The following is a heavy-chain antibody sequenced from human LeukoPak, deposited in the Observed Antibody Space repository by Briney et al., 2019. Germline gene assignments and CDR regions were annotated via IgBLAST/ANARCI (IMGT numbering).Heavy chain of an antibody. CDR3: ARGYSYGYRDYFDY. J-gene: IGHJ4*02. CDR1: GYTFPGYY. D-gene: IGHD5-18*01. Sequence: ASVTVSYKASGYTFPGYYMHGVRQAPGQGLEWMGWINPKIGGTNYAQKFQGRVTMTRDTSISTAYMELSRLRSDDTAVYYCARGYSYGYRDYFDYWGQGTLVTVSS. CDR2: INPKIGGT. V-gene: IGHV1-2*02.